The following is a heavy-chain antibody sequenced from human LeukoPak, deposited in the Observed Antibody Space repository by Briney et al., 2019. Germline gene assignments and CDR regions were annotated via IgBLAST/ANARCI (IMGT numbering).Heavy chain of an antibody. CDR3: ARENVSGWSGPFDY. Sequence: GGSLRLSCVASGFTFSSYWMTWVRQAPGKGLEWVANIKQDGSEKYYVDSVKGRFTISRDNAKNSLHLQMNSLRAEDTAVYYCARENVSGWSGPFDYWGQGTLVTVSS. J-gene: IGHJ4*02. CDR1: GFTFSSYW. CDR2: IKQDGSEK. V-gene: IGHV3-7*03. D-gene: IGHD6-19*01.